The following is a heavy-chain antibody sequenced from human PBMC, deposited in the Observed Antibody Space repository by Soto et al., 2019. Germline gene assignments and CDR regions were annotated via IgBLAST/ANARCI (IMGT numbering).Heavy chain of an antibody. CDR2: IYYSGST. D-gene: IGHD4-17*01. CDR3: ATPTVTTWKHGMDV. Sequence: SETLSLTCTVSGGSISSGGYYWSWIRQHPGKGLEWIGYIYYSGSTYYNPSLKSRVTISVDTSKNQFSLKLSSVTAADTAVYYCATPTVTTWKHGMDVWGQGTTVTVSS. CDR1: GGSISSGGYY. J-gene: IGHJ6*02. V-gene: IGHV4-31*03.